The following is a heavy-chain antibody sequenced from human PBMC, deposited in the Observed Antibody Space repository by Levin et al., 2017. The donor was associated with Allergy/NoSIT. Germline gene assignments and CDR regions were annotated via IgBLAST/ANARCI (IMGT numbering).Heavy chain of an antibody. Sequence: GESLKISCAASGFTFSNYYMHWVRQAPGKGLVWVSRVISDGSITDYADSVKGRFTISRDNARNTLYLQMNSLRAEDTAAYHCARGGCSSTSCLDNWGQGILVTVSS. J-gene: IGHJ4*02. CDR1: GFTFSNYY. D-gene: IGHD2-2*01. CDR2: VISDGSIT. V-gene: IGHV3-74*01. CDR3: ARGGCSSTSCLDN.